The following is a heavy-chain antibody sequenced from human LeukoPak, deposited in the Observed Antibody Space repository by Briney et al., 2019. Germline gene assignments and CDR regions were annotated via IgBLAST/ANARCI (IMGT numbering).Heavy chain of an antibody. V-gene: IGHV1-2*02. J-gene: IGHJ4*02. CDR2: INPNSGGT. CDR3: ARGDSGWPAETDY. D-gene: IGHD6-19*01. CDR1: GYTFTGYY. Sequence: ASVKVSCKASGYTFTGYYMHWVRQAPGQGLEWMGWINPNSGGTNYAQKFQGRVTMTRDTSISTAYMELSRLRSDDTAVYYCARGDSGWPAETDYWGQGTLVTVSS.